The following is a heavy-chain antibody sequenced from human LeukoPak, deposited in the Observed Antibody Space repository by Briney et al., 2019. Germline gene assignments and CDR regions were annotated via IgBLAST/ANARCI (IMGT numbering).Heavy chain of an antibody. D-gene: IGHD6-13*01. CDR2: ISYDGSNK. CDR3: ARERVAAAGTGSRFDY. Sequence: PGGSLRLSCAASGFTFSSYAMHWVRQAPGKGLEWVAVISYDGSNKYYADSVKGRFTISRDNSKNTLYLQMNSLRAEDTAVYYCARERVAAAGTGSRFDYWGQGTLVTVS. J-gene: IGHJ4*02. CDR1: GFTFSSYA. V-gene: IGHV3-30-3*01.